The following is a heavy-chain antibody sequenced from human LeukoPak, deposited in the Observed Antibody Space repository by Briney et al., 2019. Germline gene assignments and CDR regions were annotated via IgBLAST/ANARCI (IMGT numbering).Heavy chain of an antibody. J-gene: IGHJ4*02. CDR3: AREDYYDSSGYYPVVGFFDY. Sequence: SETLSLTCTVSGGSISSYYWSWIRQPAGKGLEWIGRIYTSGSTNYNPSLKSRVTVSVDTSKNQFSLKLSSVTAADTAVYYCAREDYYDSSGYYPVVGFFDYWGQGTLVTVSS. CDR1: GGSISSYY. D-gene: IGHD3-22*01. CDR2: IYTSGST. V-gene: IGHV4-4*07.